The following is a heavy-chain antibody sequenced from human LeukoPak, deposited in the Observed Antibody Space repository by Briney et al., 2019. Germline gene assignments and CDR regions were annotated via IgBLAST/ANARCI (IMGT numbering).Heavy chain of an antibody. D-gene: IGHD2-15*01. J-gene: IGHJ6*02. Sequence: PGGSLRLSCAASGFTFSSYTMNWVRQAPGKGLEWVSSISSSNYIYYADSVKGRFTISRDNAKNSLFLQVNSLRAEDTAVYYCARDWCRGGSCYSYYYYGLDVWGQGTTVTVSS. CDR3: ARDWCRGGSCYSYYYYGLDV. CDR2: ISSSNYI. CDR1: GFTFSSYT. V-gene: IGHV3-21*01.